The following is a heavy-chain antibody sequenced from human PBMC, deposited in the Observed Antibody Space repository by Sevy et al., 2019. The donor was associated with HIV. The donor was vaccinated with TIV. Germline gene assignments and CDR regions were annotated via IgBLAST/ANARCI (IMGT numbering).Heavy chain of an antibody. Sequence: GGSLRLSCAASGFTFSSYAMHWVGQAPGKGLEWVAVISYDGSNKYYADSVKGRFTISRDNSKNTLYLQMNSLRAEDTAVYYCARDGDLIYGPAGGFDYWGQGTLVTVSS. CDR3: ARDGDLIYGPAGGFDY. J-gene: IGHJ4*02. CDR1: GFTFSSYA. D-gene: IGHD3-10*01. V-gene: IGHV3-30-3*01. CDR2: ISYDGSNK.